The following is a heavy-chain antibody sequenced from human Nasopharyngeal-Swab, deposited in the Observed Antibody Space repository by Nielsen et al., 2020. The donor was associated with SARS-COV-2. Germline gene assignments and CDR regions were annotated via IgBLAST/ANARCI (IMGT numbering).Heavy chain of an antibody. V-gene: IGHV3-30-3*01. D-gene: IGHD3-10*01. CDR2: ISYDGSNT. Sequence: GESLKISCAASGFTFSSYSMHWVRQAPGKGLEWVAVISYDGSNTYYADSVKGRFTISRDNSKNTLYLQMNSLRAEDMAVYYCARSYEYCYGSGSYYKSAQDYWGQGTLVTVSS. J-gene: IGHJ4*02. CDR1: GFTFSSYS. CDR3: ARSYEYCYGSGSYYKSAQDY.